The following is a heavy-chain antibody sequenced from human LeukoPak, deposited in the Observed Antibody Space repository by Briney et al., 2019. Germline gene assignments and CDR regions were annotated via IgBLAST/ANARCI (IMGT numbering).Heavy chain of an antibody. D-gene: IGHD6-19*01. Sequence: PGGSLRLSCAASGFTFSDHYMDWVRQAPGKGLEWVGRTRDKANDYTTEYAASVKGRFTISRDDSKNSLYLQMNSLKTEDTAVYYCRMYFSGWIPLGPYFDYWGQGTLVSVSS. CDR3: RMYFSGWIPLGPYFDY. CDR2: TRDKANDYTT. CDR1: GFTFSDHY. V-gene: IGHV3-72*01. J-gene: IGHJ4*02.